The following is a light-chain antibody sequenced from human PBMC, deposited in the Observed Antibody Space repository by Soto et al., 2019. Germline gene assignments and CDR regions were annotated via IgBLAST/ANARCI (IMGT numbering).Light chain of an antibody. CDR3: AAWDDSLSGYV. CDR2: RNN. J-gene: IGLJ1*01. CDR1: SSNIGSNY. Sequence: QSVLTQPPSASGTPGQRVTISCSGSSSNIGSNYVYWYQQLSGTAPKLLIYRNNQRPSGVPGRFSGSKSGTSASLAISGLRSEDEADYYCAAWDDSLSGYVFGTGTKVTVL. V-gene: IGLV1-47*01.